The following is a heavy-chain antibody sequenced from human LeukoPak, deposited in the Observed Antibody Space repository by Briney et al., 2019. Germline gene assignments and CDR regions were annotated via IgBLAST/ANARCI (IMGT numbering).Heavy chain of an antibody. Sequence: KAGESLKISCQVSGFNFASYWIGWVRPMPGKDLEWMGIIYPGDSDTRYSPSFQGQVTVSADKSISTAYLQWSSLKASDTAMYYCARHRRHCSGGSCYSVSDYWGQGTLVTVSS. V-gene: IGHV5-51*01. CDR1: GFNFASYW. CDR3: ARHRRHCSGGSCYSVSDY. CDR2: IYPGDSDT. D-gene: IGHD2-15*01. J-gene: IGHJ4*02.